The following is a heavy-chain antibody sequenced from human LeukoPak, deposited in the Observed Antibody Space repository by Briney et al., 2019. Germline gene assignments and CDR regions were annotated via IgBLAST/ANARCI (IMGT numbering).Heavy chain of an antibody. D-gene: IGHD3-22*01. CDR1: GFTFSNFW. Sequence: GGSLRLSCAASGFTFSNFWMHWVRQAPGKGLEWVAVISYDGSNKYYADSVKGRFTISRDNSKNTLYLQMNSLRAEDTAVYYCARAPKLYYYDSSGRFFDYWGQGTLVTVSS. J-gene: IGHJ4*02. CDR2: ISYDGSNK. CDR3: ARAPKLYYYDSSGRFFDY. V-gene: IGHV3-30-3*01.